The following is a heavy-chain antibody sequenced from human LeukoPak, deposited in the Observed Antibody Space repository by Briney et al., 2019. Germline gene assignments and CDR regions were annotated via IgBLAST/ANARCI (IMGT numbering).Heavy chain of an antibody. J-gene: IGHJ5*02. Sequence: SETLSLTCAVYGESFSGYYWSWIRQPPGKGLEWIGEINHSGSTNYNPSLKSRVTISVDTSKNQFSLKLSSVTAADTAVYYCAKHSRPQHLVMGWFDPWGQGTLVTVSS. CDR3: AKHSRPQHLVMGWFDP. CDR1: GESFSGYY. V-gene: IGHV4-34*09. D-gene: IGHD6-13*01. CDR2: INHSGST.